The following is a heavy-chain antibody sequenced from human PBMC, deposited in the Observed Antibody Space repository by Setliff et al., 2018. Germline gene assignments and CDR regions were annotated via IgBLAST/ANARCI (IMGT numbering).Heavy chain of an antibody. V-gene: IGHV1-69*05. CDR3: AREGVDTRSSTDYRYYMDV. Sequence: AASVKVSCKASGGTFSDYGFSWVRQAPGQGLEWMGGTIPIFGTKDYAQKFQGRVTIVTDESTSTAYMELSRLRFEDTAVYYCAREGVDTRSSTDYRYYMDVWGKGTTVTVSS. D-gene: IGHD5-18*01. CDR1: GGTFSDYG. J-gene: IGHJ6*03. CDR2: TIPIFGTK.